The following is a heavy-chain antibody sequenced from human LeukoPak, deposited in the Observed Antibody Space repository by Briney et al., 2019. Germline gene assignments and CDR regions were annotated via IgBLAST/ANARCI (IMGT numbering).Heavy chain of an antibody. Sequence: SVKVSCKASGGTFSSYAISWLRQAPGQGLEWMGGIIPIFGTANYAQKFQGRVTITTDESTSTAYMELSSLRSEDTAVYYCARTTHDYDFWSGYSHYYYYYYMDVWGKGTTVTVSS. V-gene: IGHV1-69*05. J-gene: IGHJ6*03. D-gene: IGHD3-3*01. CDR3: ARTTHDYDFWSGYSHYYYYYYMDV. CDR2: IIPIFGTA. CDR1: GGTFSSYA.